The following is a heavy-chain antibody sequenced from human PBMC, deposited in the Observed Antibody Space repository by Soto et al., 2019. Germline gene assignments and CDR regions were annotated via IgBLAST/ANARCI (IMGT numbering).Heavy chain of an antibody. D-gene: IGHD4-17*01. J-gene: IGHJ4*02. V-gene: IGHV4-59*01. CDR1: GGSISSYY. Sequence: PSETLSLTCTVSGGSISSYYWSWIRQPPGKGLEWIGYIYYSGSTNYNPSLKSRVTISVDTSKNQFSLKLSSVTAADTAVYYFAREERNDYGDYYFDYWGQGTLVTVPS. CDR2: IYYSGST. CDR3: AREERNDYGDYYFDY.